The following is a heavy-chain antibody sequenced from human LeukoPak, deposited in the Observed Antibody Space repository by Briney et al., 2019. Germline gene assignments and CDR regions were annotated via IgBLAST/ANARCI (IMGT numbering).Heavy chain of an antibody. CDR3: ARDSDYYGSGSYYIPNWFDP. D-gene: IGHD3-10*01. V-gene: IGHV3-20*04. CDR2: INWNGGST. J-gene: IGHJ5*02. Sequence: AGGSLRLSCAASGFTFDDYGMSWVRQAPGKGLEWVSGINWNGGSTGYADSVKGRSTISRDNAKNSLYLQMNSLRAEDTALYYCARDSDYYGSGSYYIPNWFDPWGQGTLVTVSS. CDR1: GFTFDDYG.